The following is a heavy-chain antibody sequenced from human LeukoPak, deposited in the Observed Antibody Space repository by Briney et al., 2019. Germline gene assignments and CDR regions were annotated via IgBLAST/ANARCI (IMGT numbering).Heavy chain of an antibody. Sequence: PGGSLRLSCAASGFTFSSYGMHWVRQAPGKGLEWVAVISYDGSNKYYADSVKGRFTISRDNSKNTLYLQMNSLRAEDTAVYYCARDISYSGSYYFDYWGQGTLVTVSS. V-gene: IGHV3-30*03. D-gene: IGHD1-26*01. CDR1: GFTFSSYG. CDR3: ARDISYSGSYYFDY. CDR2: ISYDGSNK. J-gene: IGHJ4*02.